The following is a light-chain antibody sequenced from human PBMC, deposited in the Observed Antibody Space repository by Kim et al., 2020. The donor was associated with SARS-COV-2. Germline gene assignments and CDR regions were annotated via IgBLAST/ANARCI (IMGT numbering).Light chain of an antibody. Sequence: DSVMTQSPLSLPVTPGEPASISCRSSQSLLHSNGNNYLSWYVHKPGQSPQLLIYVASNRASGVPDRFSGSGSGTDFTLKISRVEAEDVGVSYCMQSLQGPWTFGPGTKVDIK. CDR1: QSLLHSNGNNY. CDR3: MQSLQGPWT. J-gene: IGKJ1*01. CDR2: VAS. V-gene: IGKV2-28*01.